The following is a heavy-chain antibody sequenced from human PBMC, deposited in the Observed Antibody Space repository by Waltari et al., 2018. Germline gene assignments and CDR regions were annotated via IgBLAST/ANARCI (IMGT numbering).Heavy chain of an antibody. V-gene: IGHV1-69*02. CDR3: ARSGSITMTPEDDY. J-gene: IGHJ4*02. D-gene: IGHD3-22*01. CDR1: GGTFRSYT. CDR2: IIPILGIA. Sequence: QVQLVQSGAEVKKPGSSVKVSCKASGGTFRSYTISWVRQAPGQGLEWMGRIIPILGIANYAQKFQGRVTITADKSTSTAYMELSSLRSEDTAVYYCARSGSITMTPEDDYWGQGTLVTVSS.